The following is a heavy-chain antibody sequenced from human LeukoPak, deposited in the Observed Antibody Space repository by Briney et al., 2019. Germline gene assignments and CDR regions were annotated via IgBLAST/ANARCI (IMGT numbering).Heavy chain of an antibody. D-gene: IGHD1-1*01. J-gene: IGHJ4*02. CDR1: GGSVSSSDYY. CDR2: INYSGNT. Sequence: SETLSLTCTVSGGSVSSSDYYWGWIRQPPGKGLGWIGSINYSGNTYYNPSLKNRVTIFVDTSKNQFSLKLSSVTAADTAVYYCARSLSTTGLRWGQGTLVTVSS. V-gene: IGHV4-39*01. CDR3: ARSLSTTGLR.